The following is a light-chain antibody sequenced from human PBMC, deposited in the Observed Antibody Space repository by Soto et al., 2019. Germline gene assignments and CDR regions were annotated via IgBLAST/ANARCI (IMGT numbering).Light chain of an antibody. CDR2: RND. Sequence: QSVLTQPPSASGTPGQRFTISCSGSSSSIGTNHVYWYQQIPGTAPKLLIYRNDQRTSGVPDRFSGSKSGTSASLAISGLRSEDEADYYCAAWDDSLTGRVFGGGTKVTVL. CDR3: AAWDDSLTGRV. J-gene: IGLJ2*01. V-gene: IGLV1-47*01. CDR1: SSSIGTNH.